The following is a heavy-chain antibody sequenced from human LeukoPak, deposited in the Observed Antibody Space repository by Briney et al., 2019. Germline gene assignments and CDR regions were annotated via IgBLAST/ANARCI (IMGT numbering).Heavy chain of an antibody. D-gene: IGHD3-10*01. CDR2: IYSGGST. CDR1: GFTVSSNY. CDR3: ARDKRVRWFGELLTWWFDP. Sequence: GGSLRLSCAASGFTVSSNYMSWVRQAPGKGLEWVSVIYSGGSTYYADSVKGRFTISRDNSKNTLYLQMNSLRAEDTAVYYCARDKRVRWFGELLTWWFDPWGQGTLVTVSS. V-gene: IGHV3-66*01. J-gene: IGHJ5*02.